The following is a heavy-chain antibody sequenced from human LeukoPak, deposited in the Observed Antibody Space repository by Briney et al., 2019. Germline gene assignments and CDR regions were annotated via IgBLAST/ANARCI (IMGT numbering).Heavy chain of an antibody. CDR1: GYTFTSYG. Sequence: ASVKVSCKASGYTFTSYGINWVRQATGQGLEWMGWMNPNSGNTGYAQKFQGRVTMTRNTSISTAYMELSSLRSEDTAVYYCARIVRDYYYYYYMDVWGKGTTVTISS. V-gene: IGHV1-8*02. J-gene: IGHJ6*03. CDR2: MNPNSGNT. CDR3: ARIVRDYYYYYYMDV. D-gene: IGHD3-16*02.